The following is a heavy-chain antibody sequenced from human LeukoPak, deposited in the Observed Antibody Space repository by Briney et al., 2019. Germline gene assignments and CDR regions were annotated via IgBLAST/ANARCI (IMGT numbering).Heavy chain of an antibody. CDR2: VWHDGSKT. Sequence: GESLKISCAASGFTFSSCHIHWVRQAPGKGLEWVALVWHDGSKTYYADSVKGRFTVSRDNSKNTLYLQMNSLRAEDTAVYYCAKDSNDYGDYNYFDFWGQGTLVTVSS. V-gene: IGHV3-33*06. D-gene: IGHD4-17*01. CDR3: AKDSNDYGDYNYFDF. CDR1: GFTFSSCH. J-gene: IGHJ4*02.